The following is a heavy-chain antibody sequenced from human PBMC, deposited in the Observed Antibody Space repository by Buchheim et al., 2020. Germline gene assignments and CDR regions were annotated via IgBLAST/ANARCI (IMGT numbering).Heavy chain of an antibody. J-gene: IGHJ5*02. Sequence: QVQLQESGPGLVKPSGTLSLTCAVSGGSISTTNWWSWVRQPPGKGLEWIGEIYHTGITNYNPSLKSRVTISLDKSKNQFSLKLTSATAGDTAGYYWAGLSGRAIFWFGPWGQGTL. V-gene: IGHV4-4*02. D-gene: IGHD3-3*01. CDR3: AGLSGRAIFWFGP. CDR2: IYHTGIT. CDR1: GGSISTTNW.